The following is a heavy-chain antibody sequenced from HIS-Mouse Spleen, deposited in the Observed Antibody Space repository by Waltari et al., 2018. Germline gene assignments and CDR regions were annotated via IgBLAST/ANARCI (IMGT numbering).Heavy chain of an antibody. CDR2: ISSSSSYI. CDR3: ARDPSGYDNH. V-gene: IGHV3-21*01. D-gene: IGHD5-12*01. Sequence: EVQLVESGGGLVKPGGSLRLSCAASGFTFSSYSMHWVRQAPGKGLEWVSSISSSSSYIYYADSVKGRFTISRDNAKNSLYLQMNSLRAEDTAVYYCARDPSGYDNHWGQGTLVTVSS. J-gene: IGHJ5*02. CDR1: GFTFSSYS.